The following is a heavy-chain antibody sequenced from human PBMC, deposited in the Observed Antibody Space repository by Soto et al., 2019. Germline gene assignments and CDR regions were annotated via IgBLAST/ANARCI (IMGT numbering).Heavy chain of an antibody. CDR2: ISGGGENT. CDR1: GFTFSSYA. Sequence: EVQLLECGGGLVQPGGSLRLSSAASGFTFSSYAMWWVRQAPGKGLECVSAISGGGENTYYADSVKGRFTISRDNSKNTLYLKMNSLRAEDTAVYYCAFNSGSGSYYFDYWGQGTLVTVSS. V-gene: IGHV3-23*01. J-gene: IGHJ4*02. CDR3: AFNSGSGSYYFDY. D-gene: IGHD3-10*01.